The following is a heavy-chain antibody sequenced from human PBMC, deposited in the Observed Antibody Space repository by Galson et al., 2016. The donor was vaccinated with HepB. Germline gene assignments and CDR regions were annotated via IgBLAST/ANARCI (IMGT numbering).Heavy chain of an antibody. CDR3: SGYYYDSSESGFDP. V-gene: IGHV3-15*01. CDR1: GFTFSNAW. Sequence: SLRLSCAASGFTFSNAWMSWVRQAPGKGLEWVGRIKSKTDGGTTDYAAPVKGRFTISRDDSKNTLYLKMHSLKTEDTAVYYCSGYYYDSSESGFDPWGQGTLVTVSS. CDR2: IKSKTDGGTT. D-gene: IGHD3-22*01. J-gene: IGHJ5*02.